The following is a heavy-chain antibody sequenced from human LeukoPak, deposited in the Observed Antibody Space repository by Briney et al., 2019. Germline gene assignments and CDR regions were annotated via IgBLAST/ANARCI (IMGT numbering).Heavy chain of an antibody. Sequence: TGGSLRLSCAASGFTFSSYAMSWVRQAPGKGLEWVSAISGSGGSTYYADSVKGRFTISRDNSKNTLYLQMNSLRAEDTAVYYCAKYYYGSGSYSYYFDYWGQGTLVNVSS. CDR3: AKYYYGSGSYSYYFDY. V-gene: IGHV3-23*01. J-gene: IGHJ4*02. CDR2: ISGSGGST. CDR1: GFTFSSYA. D-gene: IGHD3-10*01.